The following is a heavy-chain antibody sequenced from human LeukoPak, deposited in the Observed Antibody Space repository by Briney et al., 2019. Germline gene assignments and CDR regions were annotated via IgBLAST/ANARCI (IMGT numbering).Heavy chain of an antibody. CDR2: IYTSGST. D-gene: IGHD5-24*01. J-gene: IGHJ4*02. CDR1: GGSISSYY. CDR3: AREQEMATTRGFDY. Sequence: SETLSLTCTVSGGSISSYYWSWIRQPAGKGLEWIGRIYTSGSTNYNPSLKSRVTMSVDTSKNQLSLKLSSVTAADTAVYYCAREQEMATTRGFDYWGQGTLVTVSS. V-gene: IGHV4-4*07.